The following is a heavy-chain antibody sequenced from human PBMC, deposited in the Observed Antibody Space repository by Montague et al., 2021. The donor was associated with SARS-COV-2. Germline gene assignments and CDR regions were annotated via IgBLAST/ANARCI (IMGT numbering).Heavy chain of an antibody. CDR1: GFTFSSYA. Sequence: SLRLSFSASGFTFSSYAMHWVRQAPGKGLEWVAVISYDGSNKYYADSVKGRFTISRDNSKNTLYLQMNSLRAEDTAVYYCARSLLWFGEPPGYWGQGTLVTVSS. CDR3: ARSLLWFGEPPGY. D-gene: IGHD3-10*01. V-gene: IGHV3-30-3*01. J-gene: IGHJ4*02. CDR2: ISYDGSNK.